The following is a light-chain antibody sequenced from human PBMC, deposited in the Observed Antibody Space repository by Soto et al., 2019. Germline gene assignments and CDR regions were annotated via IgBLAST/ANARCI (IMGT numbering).Light chain of an antibody. CDR3: RSYAGSNNFV. CDR2: EVS. CDR1: SSDVGNYNY. J-gene: IGLJ1*01. V-gene: IGLV2-8*01. Sequence: QSVLTQPPSASGSPGQSVTISCTGTSSDVGNYNYVSWYQQHPGKAPKLMIYEVSKRPSGVPDRFSGSKSGNTASLTVSGLQAEDEADYYCRSYAGSNNFVFGTGTKVTVL.